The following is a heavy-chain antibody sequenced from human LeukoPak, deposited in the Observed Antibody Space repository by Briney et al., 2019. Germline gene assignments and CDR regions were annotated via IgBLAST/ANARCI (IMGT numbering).Heavy chain of an antibody. V-gene: IGHV1-18*04. J-gene: IGHJ4*02. CDR1: GYTCTSYG. Sequence: ASVKVSCKASGYTCTSYGINWVRQAPGQGLEWLGWISGYTGHTNYVQKIQGRVTMTTDTSTNTAYMELRSLRSDDTAVYYCARGPGIAVAGVFDYWGQGSLVTVSS. D-gene: IGHD6-19*01. CDR3: ARGPGIAVAGVFDY. CDR2: ISGYTGHT.